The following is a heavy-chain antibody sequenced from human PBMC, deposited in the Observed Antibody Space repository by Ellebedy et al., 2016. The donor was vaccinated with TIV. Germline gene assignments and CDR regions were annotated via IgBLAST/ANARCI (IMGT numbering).Heavy chain of an antibody. V-gene: IGHV3-48*02. Sequence: GGSLRLSXAASGFTFSDYSMNWVRQAPGKGLEWVSYISSRSSTIYYADSVKDRFTISRDNAKNSLNLQMNSLRDEDTAVYYCARVPLFGLVYYYYMDVWGEGTAVTVSS. CDR1: GFTFSDYS. D-gene: IGHD3/OR15-3a*01. J-gene: IGHJ6*03. CDR2: ISSRSSTI. CDR3: ARVPLFGLVYYYYMDV.